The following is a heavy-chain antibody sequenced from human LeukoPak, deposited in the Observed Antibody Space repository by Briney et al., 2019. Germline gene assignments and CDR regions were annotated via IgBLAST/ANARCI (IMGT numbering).Heavy chain of an antibody. CDR3: ARGLYVDTTMPILY. CDR1: GFTVSSNY. Sequence: PGGSLRLSCAASGFTVSSNYMSWVRQAPGKGLEWVSVIYSGGSTYYADSVKGRFTISRDNSKNTVYLQMNSLRAEDTAVYYCARGLYVDTTMPILYWGQGTLVTVSS. V-gene: IGHV3-53*01. J-gene: IGHJ4*02. D-gene: IGHD5-18*01. CDR2: IYSGGST.